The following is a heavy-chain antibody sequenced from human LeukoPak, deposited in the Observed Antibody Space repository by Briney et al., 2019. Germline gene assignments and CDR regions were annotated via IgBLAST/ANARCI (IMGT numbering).Heavy chain of an antibody. J-gene: IGHJ6*02. D-gene: IGHD5-12*01. CDR3: ASSEATTTPPPYGMDV. CDR2: INHSGST. CDR1: GGSFSGYY. Sequence: SETLSLTCAVYGGSFSGYYWSWIRQPPGKGLEWIGEINHSGSTNYNPSLRSRVTISVDTSKNQFSLKLSSVTAADTAVYYCASSEATTTPPPYGMDVWGQGTTVTVSS. V-gene: IGHV4-34*01.